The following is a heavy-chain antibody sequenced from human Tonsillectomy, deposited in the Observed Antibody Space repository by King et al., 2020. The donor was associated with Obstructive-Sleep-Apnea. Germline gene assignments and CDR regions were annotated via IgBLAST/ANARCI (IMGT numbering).Heavy chain of an antibody. CDR2: MRTKPNNYAT. CDR1: GFSFSDSV. V-gene: IGHV3-73*01. J-gene: IGHJ4*02. D-gene: IGHD3-10*01. CDR3: SFGLSGDY. Sequence: AQLVQSGGGLVQPGGSLKLSCAASGFSFSDSVMHWVRQASGKGLEWVGRMRTKPNNYATAYAASVKGRFTFSRDDSKNTGYLQMNSLKPEDTAVYYCSFGLSGDYWGQGALVTVSS.